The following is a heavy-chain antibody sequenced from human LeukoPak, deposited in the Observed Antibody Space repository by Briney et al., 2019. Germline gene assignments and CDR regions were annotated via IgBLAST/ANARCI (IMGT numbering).Heavy chain of an antibody. D-gene: IGHD2-15*01. V-gene: IGHV3-30-3*01. Sequence: GGSLRLSCAASGFTFSSYAMHWVRQAPGKGLEWVAVISYDGGNKYYADSVRGRFTISRDNSKNTLYLQMNSLRAEDTAVYYCASRSGGSFDYWGQGTLVTVSS. CDR2: ISYDGGNK. J-gene: IGHJ4*02. CDR1: GFTFSSYA. CDR3: ASRSGGSFDY.